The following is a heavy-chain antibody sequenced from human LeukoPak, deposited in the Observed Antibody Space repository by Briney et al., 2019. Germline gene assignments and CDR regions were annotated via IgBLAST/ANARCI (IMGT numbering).Heavy chain of an antibody. CDR1: GGSISSNS. Sequence: SETLSLTCTVSGGSISSNSRSWIRQPPGKGLEWIGYLYDSGSTRYSPSLKRPVTISEDTSKNQFSLKLTSVTAADTAVYYCVRGGWLPTSGFDYWGQGTLVTVSS. J-gene: IGHJ4*02. CDR2: LYDSGST. CDR3: VRGGWLPTSGFDY. D-gene: IGHD5-24*01. V-gene: IGHV4-59*01.